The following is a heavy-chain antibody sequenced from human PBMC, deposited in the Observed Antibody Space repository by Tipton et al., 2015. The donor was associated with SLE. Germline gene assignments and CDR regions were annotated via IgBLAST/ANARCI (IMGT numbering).Heavy chain of an antibody. D-gene: IGHD2-2*01. V-gene: IGHV4-59*08. J-gene: IGHJ6*02. CDR2: ISDGGGT. CDR3: ARGKLTWRGAIIGADG. CDR1: GGSISSNY. Sequence: TLSLTCAVSGGSISSNYWIWIRQPPGKGLEWIGYISDGGGTNYNPSLKSRVTISVDPAKNEFSLKLTSVTAADTAVYYCARGKLTWRGAIIGADGWGQGTTVNVSS.